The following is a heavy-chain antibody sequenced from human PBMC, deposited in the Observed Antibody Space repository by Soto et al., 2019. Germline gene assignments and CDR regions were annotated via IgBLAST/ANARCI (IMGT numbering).Heavy chain of an antibody. CDR2: INHSGST. V-gene: IGHV4-34*01. CDR3: ARGSLGYCSGGSCYLSSFDY. D-gene: IGHD2-15*01. Sequence: SETLSLTCAVYGGSFSGYYWSWIRQPPGKGLEWIGEINHSGSTNYNPSLKSRVTISVGTSKNQFSLKLSSVTAADTAVYYCARGSLGYCSGGSCYLSSFDYWGQGTLVTVSS. CDR1: GGSFSGYY. J-gene: IGHJ4*02.